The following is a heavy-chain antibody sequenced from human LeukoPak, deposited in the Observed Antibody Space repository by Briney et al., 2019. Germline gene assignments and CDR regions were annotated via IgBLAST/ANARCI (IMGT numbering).Heavy chain of an antibody. CDR1: GFSLATTGVG. CDR3: AHKGRGSGSYTM. Sequence: ESGPTLVNPTQTLTLTCTFSGFSLATTGVGVGWIRQPPGKALEWLAVTYWNKDKSYSPSLKNRLTITKDTSKNQVVLIMTNMDPADTATYYCAHKGRGSGSYTMWGQGTLVTVTS. V-gene: IGHV2-5*01. D-gene: IGHD3-10*01. CDR2: TYWNKDK. J-gene: IGHJ4*02.